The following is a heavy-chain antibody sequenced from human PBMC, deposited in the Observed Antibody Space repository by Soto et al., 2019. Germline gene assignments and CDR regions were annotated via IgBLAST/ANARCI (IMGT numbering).Heavy chain of an antibody. D-gene: IGHD2-21*01. CDR2: IKSKTDGGTT. V-gene: IGHV3-15*01. CDR3: TTEGLWWSNAVDY. Sequence: PGGSLRLSCAASGFTFSNAWMSWVRQAPGKGLEWVGRIKSKTDGGTTDYAAPVKGRFTISRDDSKNTLYLQMNSLKTEDTAVYYCTTEGLWWSNAVDYWGQGTLVTVSS. CDR1: GFTFSNAW. J-gene: IGHJ4*02.